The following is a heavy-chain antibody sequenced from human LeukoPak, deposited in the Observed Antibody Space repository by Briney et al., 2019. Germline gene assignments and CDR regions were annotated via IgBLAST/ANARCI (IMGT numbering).Heavy chain of an antibody. CDR2: IYYNVAT. J-gene: IGHJ4*02. CDR1: GGSISSSIYY. CDR3: ARVRDGYNRNWAY. V-gene: IGHV4-39*02. D-gene: IGHD5-24*01. Sequence: SETLSLTCTVSGGSISSSIYYWGWFRPPQGKGLEWIGSIYYNVATYYNSSLKSRVTISVDTSKNHLSLKLSSVTAADTAVYYCARVRDGYNRNWAYWGQGTLVTVSS.